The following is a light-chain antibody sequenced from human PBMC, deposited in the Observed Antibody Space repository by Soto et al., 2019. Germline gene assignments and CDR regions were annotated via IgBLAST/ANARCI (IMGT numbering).Light chain of an antibody. J-gene: IGKJ2*01. CDR1: QSVSSSY. CDR3: QQYGSSPYT. V-gene: IGKV3-20*01. Sequence: EIVLTQSPGTLSLSPGERATLSCRASQSVSSSYLGWYQQKPGQAPRLLIYGASSRATGIPDRFSGSGSGTDFTLTISRLESEDFAVYYCQQYGSSPYTVGLGTKLEIK. CDR2: GAS.